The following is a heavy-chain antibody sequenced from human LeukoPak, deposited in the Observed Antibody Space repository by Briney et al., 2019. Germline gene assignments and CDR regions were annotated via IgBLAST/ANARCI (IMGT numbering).Heavy chain of an antibody. CDR1: GNSVSSNSAV. CDR2: TFYRSKWYN. V-gene: IGHV6-1*01. CDR3: ARSWSGIDY. J-gene: IGHJ4*02. Sequence: SQTLSLTCAISGNSVSSNSAVWNWIRQSPSRGLEWLGKTFYRSKWYNDYAVSVKSRITINVDTSKNQFSLQLNSVTPEDTAVYYCARSWSGIDYWGQGTLVTVSS.